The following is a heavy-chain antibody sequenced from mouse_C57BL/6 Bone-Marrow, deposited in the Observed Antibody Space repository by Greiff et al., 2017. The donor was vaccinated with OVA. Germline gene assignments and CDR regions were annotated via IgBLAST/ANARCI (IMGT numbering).Heavy chain of an antibody. D-gene: IGHD1-1*01. CDR2: IWWDDDK. CDR1: GFSLSTFGMG. J-gene: IGHJ1*03. Sequence: QVTLKESGPGLLQPSQTLSLSCSSSGFSLSTFGMGVGRIRQPPGMGLVWLVHIWWDDDKYYNPVLKSRPTISKDTSKNQVVLKIANVDTADTATYYCARILLRSGDWYFDVWGTGTTVTVSS. V-gene: IGHV8-8*01. CDR3: ARILLRSGDWYFDV.